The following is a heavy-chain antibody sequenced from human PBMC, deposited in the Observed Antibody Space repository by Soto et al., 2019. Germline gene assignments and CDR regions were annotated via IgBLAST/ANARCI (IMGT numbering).Heavy chain of an antibody. D-gene: IGHD3-16*01. CDR3: ARYHYDYVWGSSARFDY. Sequence: QVQLVQSGAEVKKPGSSVKVSCKASGGTFSSYAISWVRQAPGQGLEWMGGIIPIFGTANYAQKFQGRVTITADESTSTAYMELSSLRSEDTAVYYCARYHYDYVWGSSARFDYWGQGTLVTVSS. CDR1: GGTFSSYA. J-gene: IGHJ4*02. V-gene: IGHV1-69*01. CDR2: IIPIFGTA.